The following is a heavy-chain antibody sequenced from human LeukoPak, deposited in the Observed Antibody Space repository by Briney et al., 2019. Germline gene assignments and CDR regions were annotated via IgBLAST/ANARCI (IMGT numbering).Heavy chain of an antibody. Sequence: PGGSLRLSCAASGFTFSNYAMHWVRQAPGRGLEWVAVLSYDGSNKYYAESVKGRFTISRDNSKNTLYLQMNSLRAEDTAVYYCAKDGIIAALDYWGQGTLVTVSS. D-gene: IGHD6-13*01. CDR2: LSYDGSNK. V-gene: IGHV3-30-3*01. CDR1: GFTFSNYA. CDR3: AKDGIIAALDY. J-gene: IGHJ4*02.